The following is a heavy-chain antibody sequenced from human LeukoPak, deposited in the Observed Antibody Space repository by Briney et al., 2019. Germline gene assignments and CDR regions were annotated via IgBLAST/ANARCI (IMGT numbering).Heavy chain of an antibody. CDR2: ISWNSGSI. CDR3: AKDIGSGWYKDGMDV. CDR1: GFTFDDYV. V-gene: IGHV3-9*03. Sequence: GGSLRLSCAASGFTFDDYVMHWVRQAPGKGLEWVSGISWNSGSIGYADSVKGRFTISRDNAKNSLYLQMNSLRAEDMALYYCAKDIGSGWYKDGMDVWGQGTTVTVSS. D-gene: IGHD6-19*01. J-gene: IGHJ6*02.